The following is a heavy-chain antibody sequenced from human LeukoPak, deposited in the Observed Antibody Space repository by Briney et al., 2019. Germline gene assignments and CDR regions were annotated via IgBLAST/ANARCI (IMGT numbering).Heavy chain of an antibody. CDR1: SGSISSYY. Sequence: PSETLSLTCTVSSGSISSYYWSWIRQPPEKGLEWIGYIYYSGSTNYNPSLKSRVTISVDTSKNQFSLKMSSVTTADTAVYYCARGASSFDYWGQGTLVTVSS. J-gene: IGHJ4*02. CDR2: IYYSGST. V-gene: IGHV4-59*01. CDR3: ARGASSFDY. D-gene: IGHD6-13*01.